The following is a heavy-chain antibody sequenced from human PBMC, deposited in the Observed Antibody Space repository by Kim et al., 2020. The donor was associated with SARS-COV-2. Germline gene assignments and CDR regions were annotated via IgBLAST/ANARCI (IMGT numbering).Heavy chain of an antibody. V-gene: IGHV3-74*01. D-gene: IGHD5-12*01. Sequence: GGSLRLSCAASGFTFSSYWMHWVRQAPGKGLVGVSRINSDGSSTSYADSVKGGFTISRDNAKNTLYLQMNSLTAEDTAVYYCARPGYSGYDYYFDYWGQGTLVTVSS. CDR2: INSDGSST. CDR3: ARPGYSGYDYYFDY. CDR1: GFTFSSYW. J-gene: IGHJ4*02.